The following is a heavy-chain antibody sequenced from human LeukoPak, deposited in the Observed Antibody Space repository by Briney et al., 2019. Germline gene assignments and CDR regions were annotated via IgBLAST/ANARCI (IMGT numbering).Heavy chain of an antibody. CDR3: ARDKDDAFDI. J-gene: IGHJ3*02. CDR2: ISYDGSNK. CDR1: GFTFSSYA. V-gene: IGHV3-30-3*01. Sequence: PGGSLRLSCAASGFTFSSYAMHWVRQAPGKGLEWVAVISYDGSNKYYADSVKGRFTISRDNSKNTLYLQMNSLRAEDTAVYYCARDKDDAFDIWGQGTMVTVSS.